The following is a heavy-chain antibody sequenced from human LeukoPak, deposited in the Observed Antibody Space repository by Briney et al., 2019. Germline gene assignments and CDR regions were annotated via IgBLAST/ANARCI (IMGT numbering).Heavy chain of an antibody. CDR1: GFTFSSYA. Sequence: GGSLRLSCAASGFTFSSYAMSWVRQAPGKGLEWVSAISGSGGSTYYADSVKGRFTISRDNSKNTLYLQMNSLRPEDTAVYYCAKDSSPVIVVVAAALPDYWGQGTLVTVSS. CDR2: ISGSGGST. D-gene: IGHD2-15*01. CDR3: AKDSSPVIVVVAAALPDY. V-gene: IGHV3-23*01. J-gene: IGHJ4*02.